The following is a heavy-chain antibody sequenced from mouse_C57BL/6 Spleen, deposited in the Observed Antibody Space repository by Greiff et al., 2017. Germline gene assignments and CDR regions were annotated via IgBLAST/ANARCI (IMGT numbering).Heavy chain of an antibody. Sequence: VQLQQSVAELVRPGASVKLSCTASGFNFKNTYMHWVKQRPEQGLEWIGRIDPANGNTKYAPKFQGKATITADTSSNTAYLQLSSLTSEDTAIYYCARSEYYSKSYYAMDYWGQGTSVTVSS. J-gene: IGHJ4*01. CDR2: IDPANGNT. V-gene: IGHV14-3*01. CDR1: GFNFKNTY. CDR3: ARSEYYSKSYYAMDY. D-gene: IGHD2-5*01.